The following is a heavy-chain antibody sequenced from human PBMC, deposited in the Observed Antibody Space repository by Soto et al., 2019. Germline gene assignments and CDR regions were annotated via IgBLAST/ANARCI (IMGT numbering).Heavy chain of an antibody. CDR1: GFTFSSYS. V-gene: IGHV3-48*01. Sequence: EVQLVESGGGLVQPGGSLRLSCAASGFTFSSYSMNWVRQAPRKGLEWVSYISISSSTIYYADSVKGRFTISRDNAKNSLYLQMNSLRAEDTAVYYCARGAYYYDSSGLSYWGQGTLVTVSS. J-gene: IGHJ4*02. D-gene: IGHD3-22*01. CDR2: ISISSSTI. CDR3: ARGAYYYDSSGLSY.